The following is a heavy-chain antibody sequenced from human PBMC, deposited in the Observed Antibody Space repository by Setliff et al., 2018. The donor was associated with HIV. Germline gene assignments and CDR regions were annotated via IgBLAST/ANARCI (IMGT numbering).Heavy chain of an antibody. CDR3: AKERSTYGDYEAFDS. CDR1: GFTFDDYA. J-gene: IGHJ4*02. V-gene: IGHV3-9*01. CDR2: ITWNGGSI. Sequence: PGGSLRLSCAASGFTFDDYAMHWVRQAPGKGLEWVSGITWNGGSITYADSVKGRFTISRDNAKSSLYLQMNSLRADDTALYFCAKERSTYGDYEAFDSWGQGTLVTVS. D-gene: IGHD4-17*01.